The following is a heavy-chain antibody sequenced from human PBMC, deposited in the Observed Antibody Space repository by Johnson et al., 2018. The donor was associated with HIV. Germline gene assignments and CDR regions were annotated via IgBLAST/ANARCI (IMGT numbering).Heavy chain of an antibody. D-gene: IGHD2/OR15-2a*01. V-gene: IGHV3-20*04. CDR3: ARSVSLVRGALDI. CDR2: VNWNGDST. CDR1: GFTFDYYG. Sequence: VQLVESGGGVVRPGGSLRLSCAASGFTFDYYGMSWVRQAPGKGLEWVSGVNWNGDSTGYADSVKGRFTISRDNAKNSLYLQMNSLRVDDTAVYYCARSVSLVRGALDIWGQGTMVTVSS. J-gene: IGHJ3*02.